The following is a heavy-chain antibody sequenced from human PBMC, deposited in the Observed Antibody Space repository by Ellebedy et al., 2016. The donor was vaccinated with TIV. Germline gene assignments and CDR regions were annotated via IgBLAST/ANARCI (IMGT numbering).Heavy chain of an antibody. V-gene: IGHV1-2*02. CDR3: ARSVVTPAGDFDY. D-gene: IGHD4-23*01. Sequence: ASVKVSCXASGYTFTGYYMHWVRQAPGQGLEWMGWINPNSGGTNYAQKFQGRVTMTRDTSISTAYMELSRLRSDDTAVYYCARSVVTPAGDFDYWGQGTLVTVSS. CDR2: INPNSGGT. J-gene: IGHJ4*02. CDR1: GYTFTGYY.